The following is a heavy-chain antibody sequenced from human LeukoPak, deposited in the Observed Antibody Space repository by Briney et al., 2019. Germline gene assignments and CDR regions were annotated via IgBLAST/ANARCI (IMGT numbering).Heavy chain of an antibody. Sequence: SETLSLTCTVSGGSISSGDYYWSWIRQPPGKGLEWIGYIYYSGTTYYNPSLRSRVTISVDTSKNQFSLKLNSVTAADTAVYYCARSGLRFEDYWGQGTLVTVSS. D-gene: IGHD3-3*01. V-gene: IGHV4-30-4*08. CDR2: IYYSGTT. CDR3: ARSGLRFEDY. J-gene: IGHJ4*02. CDR1: GGSISSGDYY.